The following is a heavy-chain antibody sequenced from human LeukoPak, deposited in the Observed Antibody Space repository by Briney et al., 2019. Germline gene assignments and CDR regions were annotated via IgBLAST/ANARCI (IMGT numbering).Heavy chain of an antibody. V-gene: IGHV3-7*04. Sequence: PGGSLRLSCAASGFTFSSYWISWVRQAPGKGLEWVANIKEDGREKYYVDSVKGRFTISRDNAKNSLYLQMSSLRAEDTAVYYCARVGRIKHDYDDFLGYFFDYWGQGTLVTVSS. CDR3: ARVGRIKHDYDDFLGYFFDY. J-gene: IGHJ4*02. CDR2: IKEDGREK. D-gene: IGHD4-17*01. CDR1: GFTFSSYW.